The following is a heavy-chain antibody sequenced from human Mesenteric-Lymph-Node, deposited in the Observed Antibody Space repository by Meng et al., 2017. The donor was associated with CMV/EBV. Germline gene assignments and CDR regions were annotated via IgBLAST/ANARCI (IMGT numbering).Heavy chain of an antibody. V-gene: IGHV3-9*01. CDR2: INWNSVRI. D-gene: IGHD1-1*01. J-gene: IGHJ1*01. CDR1: GFSFDEFA. CDR3: VKDRGATGTGQGYFHH. Sequence: GGSLRLSCAASGFSFDEFAMHWVRQVPGKGLEWVSGINWNSVRIDYADSVKGRFSISRDNAEKSLYLRLNSLRADDTALYYCVKDRGATGTGQGYFHHWGQGALVTVSS.